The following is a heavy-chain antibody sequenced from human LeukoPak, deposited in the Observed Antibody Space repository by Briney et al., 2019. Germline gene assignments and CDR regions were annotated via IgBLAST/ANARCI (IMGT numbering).Heavy chain of an antibody. CDR1: GASMTNYY. D-gene: IGHD3-9*01. CDR3: ARGRGYFDPFDP. V-gene: IGHV4-59*01. CDR2: IYYSGIT. J-gene: IGHJ5*02. Sequence: SETLSLTCTVSGASMTNYYWSWIPKPPGKGLEWIGYIYYSGITNYNPSLTCRVSISVDMSKNQFSLKLTSVTAADTAVYCCARGRGYFDPFDPWGQGTLVTVSS.